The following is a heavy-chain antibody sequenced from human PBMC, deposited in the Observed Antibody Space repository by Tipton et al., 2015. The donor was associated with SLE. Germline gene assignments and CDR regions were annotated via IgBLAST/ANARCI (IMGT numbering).Heavy chain of an antibody. CDR2: IRYDGSNK. CDR1: GFTFSSYG. Sequence: SLRLSCAASGFTFSSYGMHWVRQAPGKGLEWVAFIRYDGSNKYYADSVKGRFTISRDNSKNTLYLQMNSLRAEDTAVYYCAKDWDDYGDYGGLGYWGQGTLVTVSS. CDR3: AKDWDDYGDYGGLGY. V-gene: IGHV3-30*02. J-gene: IGHJ4*02. D-gene: IGHD4-17*01.